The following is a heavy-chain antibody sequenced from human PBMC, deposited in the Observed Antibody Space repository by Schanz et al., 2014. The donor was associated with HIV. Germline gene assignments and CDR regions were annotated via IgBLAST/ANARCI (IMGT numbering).Heavy chain of an antibody. V-gene: IGHV3-48*02. CDR3: ARSPSYGMDV. J-gene: IGHJ6*02. Sequence: EVQLVESGGGLVKPGGSLRLSCAASRFTFSVYAMNWVRQAPGKGLEWVSYISSSSTTRHYADSVKGRFTISRDNAKNSLSLQMNSLRDEDTAVYYCARSPSYGMDVWGQGTTVTVSS. CDR1: RFTFSVYA. CDR2: ISSSSTTR.